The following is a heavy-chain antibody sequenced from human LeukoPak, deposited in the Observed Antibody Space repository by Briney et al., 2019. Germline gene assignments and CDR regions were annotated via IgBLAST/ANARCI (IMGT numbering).Heavy chain of an antibody. D-gene: IGHD6-13*01. V-gene: IGHV4-59*12. CDR1: GGSISSYY. CDR2: IYYSGST. CDR3: ARGGRYSSSWYGY. J-gene: IGHJ4*02. Sequence: SETLSLTCTVSGGSISSYYWSWIRQPPGKGLEWIGYIYYSGSTNYNPSLKSRVTISVDTSKNQFSLKLSSVTAADTAVYYCARGGRYSSSWYGYWGQGTLVTVSS.